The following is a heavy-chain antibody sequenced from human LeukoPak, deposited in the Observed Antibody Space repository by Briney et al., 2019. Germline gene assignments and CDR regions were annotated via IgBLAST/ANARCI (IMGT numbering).Heavy chain of an antibody. V-gene: IGHV5-51*01. CDR3: ARLFSGIAVAGSEDDY. CDR2: IYPGDSDT. CDR1: GYSFTSYW. D-gene: IGHD6-19*01. Sequence: GESLKISCKGSGYSFTSYWIGWVRQMPGKGLEWMGIIYPGDSDTRYSPSFQGQVTISADKSISTAYPQWSSLKASDTAMYYCARLFSGIAVAGSEDDYWGQGTLVTVSS. J-gene: IGHJ4*02.